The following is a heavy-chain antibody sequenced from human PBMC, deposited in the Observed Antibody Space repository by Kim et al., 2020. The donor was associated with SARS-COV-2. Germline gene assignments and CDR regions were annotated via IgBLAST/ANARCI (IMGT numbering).Heavy chain of an antibody. J-gene: IGHJ3*02. D-gene: IGHD1-26*01. Sequence: NYTPSLTSRVTISVDTSKNPCSLKLSSVTAADTAVYYCARVTSGSYDAFDIWGQGTMVTVSS. CDR3: ARVTSGSYDAFDI. V-gene: IGHV4-59*01.